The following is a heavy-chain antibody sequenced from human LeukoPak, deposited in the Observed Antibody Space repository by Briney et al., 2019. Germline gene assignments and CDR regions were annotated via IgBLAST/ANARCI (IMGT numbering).Heavy chain of an antibody. J-gene: IGHJ6*02. CDR3: EKNFGSGRGVPYGMDV. Sequence: GGSLRLSCAASGFTFGDYAMRWVRQAPGKGLEWVSAISGVSGSTTIYAASVKGRFTVSRDNSKSRLFLQMNSLRAEDTAVYYSEKNFGSGRGVPYGMDVWGQGTTVTVAS. D-gene: IGHD3-10*01. CDR1: GFTFGDYA. CDR2: ISGVSGSTT. V-gene: IGHV3-23*01.